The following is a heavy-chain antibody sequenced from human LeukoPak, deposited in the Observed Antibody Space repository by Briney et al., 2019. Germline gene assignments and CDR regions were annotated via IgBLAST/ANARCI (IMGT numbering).Heavy chain of an antibody. V-gene: IGHV4-4*07. J-gene: IGHJ4*02. CDR2: IYTSGST. CDR1: GGSISSYY. D-gene: IGHD3-10*01. CDR3: ARDSYYYGPGDY. Sequence: SETLSLTCTVSGGSISSYYWSWIRQPAGKGLEWIGRIYTSGSTNYNPSLKSRVTMSVDTSKNQFFLKLSSVTAADTAVYYCARDSYYYGPGDYWGQGTLVTVSS.